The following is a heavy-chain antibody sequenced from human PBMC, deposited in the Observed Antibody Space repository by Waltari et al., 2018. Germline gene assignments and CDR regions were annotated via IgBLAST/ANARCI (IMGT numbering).Heavy chain of an antibody. J-gene: IGHJ4*02. V-gene: IGHV3-23*01. CDR3: AKAFGSGSYYGFDY. CDR1: GFPFSSYA. CDR2: ISGSGGRT. Sequence: EVQLLESGGGLVQPGGSLRLSCAASGFPFSSYAMSWVRPAPGKGLEWVAAISGSGGRTYYADSVKGRFTISRDNSKNTLYLQMNSLRAEDTAVYYCAKAFGSGSYYGFDYWGQGTLVTVSS. D-gene: IGHD1-26*01.